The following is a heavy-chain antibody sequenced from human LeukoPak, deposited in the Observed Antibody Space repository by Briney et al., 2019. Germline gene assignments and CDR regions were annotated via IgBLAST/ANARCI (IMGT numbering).Heavy chain of an antibody. CDR1: GGSISSGDYY. J-gene: IGHJ4*02. CDR3: ARGSGSYFFDY. Sequence: SQALSLTCTVSGGSISSGDYYWSWIRQPPGKGLEWIGYIYYSGSTYYNPSLKSRVTISVDTSKNQFSLKLSSVTAADTAVYYCARGSGSYFFDYWGQGTLVTVSS. V-gene: IGHV4-30-4*01. CDR2: IYYSGST. D-gene: IGHD3-10*01.